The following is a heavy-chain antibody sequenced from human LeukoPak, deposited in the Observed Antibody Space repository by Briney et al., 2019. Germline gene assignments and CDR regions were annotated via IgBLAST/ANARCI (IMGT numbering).Heavy chain of an antibody. J-gene: IGHJ4*02. CDR2: INPNSGGT. CDR1: GYTFTGYY. D-gene: IGHD6-19*01. Sequence: ASVKVSCKASGYTFTGYYMHWVRQAPGQGLEWMGWINPNSGGTNYAQKFQGRVTMTRDTSISTAYMELSRLRPDDTAVYYCARGVRATRYSSGWYTPMYWGQGTLVTVSS. CDR3: ARGVRATRYSSGWYTPMY. V-gene: IGHV1-2*02.